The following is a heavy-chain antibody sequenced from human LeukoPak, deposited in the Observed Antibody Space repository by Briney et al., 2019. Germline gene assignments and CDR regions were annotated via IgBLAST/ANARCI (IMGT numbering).Heavy chain of an antibody. CDR3: ARAPNNWNDWDDAFDI. J-gene: IGHJ3*02. V-gene: IGHV4-61*02. D-gene: IGHD1-20*01. CDR1: EGSTSSGSYY. Sequence: SETLSLTCTVSEGSTSSGSYYWSWIRQPAGRGLEWIGRIYTSGSTNYHPSLKSRVTISVDTSKNQFSLKLSSVTAADTAVYYCARAPNNWNDWDDAFDIWGQGTMVTVSS. CDR2: IYTSGST.